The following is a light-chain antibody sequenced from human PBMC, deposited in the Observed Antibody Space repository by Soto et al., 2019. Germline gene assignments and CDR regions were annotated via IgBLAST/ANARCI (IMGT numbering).Light chain of an antibody. CDR2: GVF. CDR3: QHYGTSPPYI. CDR1: QTISSAS. V-gene: IGKV3-20*01. Sequence: ENVLTQSPGILSLSPGGRAALSCRASQTISSASLAWYQQRPGQAPRLLIYGVFTKATGIPDRFSGSGSGADFTLTISRLEPEDCAVYFCQHYGTSPPYIFGQWTKLAI. J-gene: IGKJ2*01.